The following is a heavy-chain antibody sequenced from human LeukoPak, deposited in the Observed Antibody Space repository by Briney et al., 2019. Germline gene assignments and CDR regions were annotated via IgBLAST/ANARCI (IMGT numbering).Heavy chain of an antibody. D-gene: IGHD3-3*01. V-gene: IGHV3-30*18. J-gene: IGHJ4*02. CDR2: ISYDGSNK. CDR1: GFTFSSYG. Sequence: GGSLRLSCAASGFTFSSYGMHWVRQAPGKGLEWVAVISYDGSNKYYADSVKGRFTISRDNSKNTLYLQMNSLRAENTAVYYCAKDQSTYYDFWSGEFDYWGQGTLVTVSS. CDR3: AKDQSTYYDFWSGEFDY.